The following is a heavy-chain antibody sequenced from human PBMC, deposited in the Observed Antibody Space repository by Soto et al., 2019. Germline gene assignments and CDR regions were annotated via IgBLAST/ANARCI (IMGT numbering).Heavy chain of an antibody. CDR2: IDPSDSYT. CDR3: ERTIVLVPAADETEATVIYYNYGMAV. Sequence: PGESLKISCKGSGYSFTSYWISWVRQMPGKGLEWMGRIDPSDSYTNYSPSFQGHVTISADKSISTAYLQWSSLKASDTAMYYCERTIVLVPAADETEATVIYYNYGMAVWGQGTTVTVSS. D-gene: IGHD2-2*01. V-gene: IGHV5-10-1*01. J-gene: IGHJ6*02. CDR1: GYSFTSYW.